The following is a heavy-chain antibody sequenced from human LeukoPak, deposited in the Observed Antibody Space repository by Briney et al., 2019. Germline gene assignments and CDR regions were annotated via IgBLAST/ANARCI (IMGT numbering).Heavy chain of an antibody. CDR2: FYYSGST. J-gene: IGHJ6*02. D-gene: IGHD2-2*01. CDR1: GGSISSGGSY. Sequence: SETLSLTCTVSGGSISSGGSYWSWIRQHQGKGLEWFGYFYYSGSTYHTPSLKIRVTISVDTSKNQFSLTLSSVAAADTAVYYCARGPCCSSTSCFGMDVWGQGTTVTVSS. CDR3: ARGPCCSSTSCFGMDV. V-gene: IGHV4-31*03.